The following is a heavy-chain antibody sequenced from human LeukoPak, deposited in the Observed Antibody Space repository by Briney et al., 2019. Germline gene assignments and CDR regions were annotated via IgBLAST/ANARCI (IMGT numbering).Heavy chain of an antibody. CDR3: ARGYYDSSGHYDAFDI. CDR2: IIPIFGTA. CDR1: GGTFSSYA. J-gene: IGHJ3*02. Sequence: ASVKVSCKASGGTFSSYAISWVRQAPGQGLEWMGGIIPIFGTANYVQKFQGRVTITADESTSTAYMELSSLRSEDTAVYYCARGYYDSSGHYDAFDIRGQGTMVTVSS. V-gene: IGHV1-69*13. D-gene: IGHD3-22*01.